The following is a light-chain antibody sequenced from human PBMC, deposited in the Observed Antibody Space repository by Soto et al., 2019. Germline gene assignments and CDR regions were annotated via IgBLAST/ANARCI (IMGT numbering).Light chain of an antibody. V-gene: IGKV3-11*01. Sequence: EIVLTQSPATLSLSPGERATLSCRASQSVSSYLAWYQQKPGQAPRLLIYDASNRATGIPARFSGSGSGTDFTLTISSLEPEDFAVYYCQPRSNWLLTFGPGTNVDIK. CDR2: DAS. J-gene: IGKJ3*01. CDR1: QSVSSY. CDR3: QPRSNWLLT.